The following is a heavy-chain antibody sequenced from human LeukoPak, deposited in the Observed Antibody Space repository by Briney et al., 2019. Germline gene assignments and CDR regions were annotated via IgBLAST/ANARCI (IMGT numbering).Heavy chain of an antibody. CDR2: VYQTGNT. V-gene: IGHV4-4*02. J-gene: IGHJ4*02. CDR3: AKEGKHCSFLSCPIEY. D-gene: IGHD2-2*01. CDR1: GASVSSDNW. Sequence: SATLSLTCAVSGASVSSDNWWTWVRQSPAKGLEWIGEVYQTGNTNYNPSLKSRVAISLDKSKNQFSLNLTSATAADTAIYYCAKEGKHCSFLSCPIEYWGRGVLVTVSS.